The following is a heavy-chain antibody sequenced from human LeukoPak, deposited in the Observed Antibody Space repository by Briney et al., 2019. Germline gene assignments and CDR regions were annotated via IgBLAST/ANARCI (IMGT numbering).Heavy chain of an antibody. CDR3: ARTIAAAGSWFDP. D-gene: IGHD6-13*01. J-gene: IGHJ5*02. CDR1: GYTFTSYY. CDR2: INPSGGST. Sequence: ASLTVSCKASGYTFTSYYMHWVRQAPGQGLEWMGLINPSGGSTSYAQTFQGRVTMTRDISKRTVYMELSSLRSEDTAVYYCARTIAAAGSWFDPWGQGTLVTVSS. V-gene: IGHV1-46*01.